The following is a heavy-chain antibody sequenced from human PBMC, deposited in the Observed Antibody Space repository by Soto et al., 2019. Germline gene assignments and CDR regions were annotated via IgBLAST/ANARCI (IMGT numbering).Heavy chain of an antibody. Sequence: SETLSLTCSVSGISINNYYWSWIRQPAGKGLEWIGRIYRSGGTNYNPSLKSPVTMSDDTSQNQISLTLTSVTAADTAVYYCARDRPGTCRGYWNF. CDR3: ARDRPGTCRGYWNF. J-gene: IGHJ2*01. CDR2: IYRSGGT. D-gene: IGHD2-15*01. V-gene: IGHV4-4*07. CDR1: GISINNYY.